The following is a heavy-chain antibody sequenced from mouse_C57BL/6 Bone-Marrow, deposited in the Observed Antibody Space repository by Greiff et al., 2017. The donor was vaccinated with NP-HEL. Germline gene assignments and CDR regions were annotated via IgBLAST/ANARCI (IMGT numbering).Heavy chain of an antibody. V-gene: IGHV1-7*01. J-gene: IGHJ2*01. Sequence: VQLQQSGAELAKPGASVKLSCKASGYTFTSYWMHWVKQRPGQGLEWIGYINPSSGYTKYNQKFKDKATLTADKSSSTAYMQLSSLKYEESAIYYCARSRSNYLFDYWGQGTTLTVSS. D-gene: IGHD2-5*01. CDR3: ARSRSNYLFDY. CDR1: GYTFTSYW. CDR2: INPSSGYT.